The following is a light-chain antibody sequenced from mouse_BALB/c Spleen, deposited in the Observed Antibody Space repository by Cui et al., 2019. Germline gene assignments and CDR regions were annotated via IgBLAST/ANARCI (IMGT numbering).Light chain of an antibody. CDR3: QQWSSYPRT. Sequence: IVLTQSPAITSASPGEKVTMTCSASSSVSYMYWYQQKPGSSPRLLIYDTSNLASGVPVRFSGSGSGTSYSLTISRMEAEDAATYYCQQWSSYPRTFGGGTKLEIK. V-gene: IGKV4-55*01. CDR2: DTS. CDR1: SSVSY. J-gene: IGKJ1*01.